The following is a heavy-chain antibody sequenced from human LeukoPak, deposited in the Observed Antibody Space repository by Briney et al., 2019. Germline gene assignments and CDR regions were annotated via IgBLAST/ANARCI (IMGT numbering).Heavy chain of an antibody. CDR1: GFTFSSYW. CDR3: AKGRGVRAPPRY. J-gene: IGHJ4*02. D-gene: IGHD3-10*01. Sequence: GGSLRLSCAASGFTFSSYWMHWVRQAPGKGLVWVSRIKTDGSITSYADSVKGRFTISRNNSKNTLYLQMNSLRAEDTAVYYCAKGRGVRAPPRYWGQGTLVTVSS. V-gene: IGHV3-74*01. CDR2: IKTDGSIT.